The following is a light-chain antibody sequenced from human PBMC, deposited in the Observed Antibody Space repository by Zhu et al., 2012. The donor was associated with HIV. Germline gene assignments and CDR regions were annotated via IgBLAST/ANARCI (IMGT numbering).Light chain of an antibody. J-gene: IGKJ2*01. CDR3: LQSYSIPYT. Sequence: EIQVTQSPLTLSAFVGDRVTITCRASQTVGQYLHWYQQKPGKAPKPLIYATSNLESGVPSRFSGSGFATDFTLTITSLQPEDSAIYYCLQSYSIPYTFGQGTNLEIK. V-gene: IGKV1-39*01. CDR2: ATS. CDR1: QTVGQY.